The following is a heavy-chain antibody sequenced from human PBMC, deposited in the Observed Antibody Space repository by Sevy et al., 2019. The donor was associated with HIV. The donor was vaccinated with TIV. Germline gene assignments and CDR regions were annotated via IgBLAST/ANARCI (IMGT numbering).Heavy chain of an antibody. V-gene: IGHV4-31*03. J-gene: IGHJ6*02. CDR1: GGSISSGGYY. CDR3: ARELISGRYYGMDV. Sequence: KQSQTLSLTCTVSGGSISSGGYYWSWIRQHPGKGLEWIGCIYYSGSTYYNPSLKSRISIFVDTSKKQFSLNLTSVTAADTAVYYCARELISGRYYGMDVWGQGTTVTVSS. D-gene: IGHD6-19*01. CDR2: IYYSGST.